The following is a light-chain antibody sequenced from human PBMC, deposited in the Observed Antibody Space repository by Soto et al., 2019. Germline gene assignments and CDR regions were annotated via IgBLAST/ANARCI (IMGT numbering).Light chain of an antibody. CDR2: GAS. V-gene: IGKV3-15*01. J-gene: IGKJ1*01. CDR1: QSIGKD. Sequence: EIVMRQSPVTLSVSPGEGATLSCWASQSIGKDVAWYQQRPGQAPRLLIYGASTRAPGIPARFSGSGSGTDFTLTISGLLSADFALYYCQQYNNWPRTFGQGTNV. CDR3: QQYNNWPRT.